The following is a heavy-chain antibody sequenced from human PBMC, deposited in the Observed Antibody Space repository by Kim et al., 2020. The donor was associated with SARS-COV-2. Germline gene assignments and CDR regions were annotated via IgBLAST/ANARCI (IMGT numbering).Heavy chain of an antibody. CDR1: GGTFSSYA. J-gene: IGHJ2*01. Sequence: SVKVSCKASGGTFSSYAISWVRQAPGQGLEWMGGIILIFGTANYAQKFQGRVTITADESTSTAYMELSSLRSEDTAVYYCARAHYYDSSGYYYSFPRWYFDLWGRGTLVTVSS. CDR2: IILIFGTA. D-gene: IGHD3-22*01. V-gene: IGHV1-69*13. CDR3: ARAHYYDSSGYYYSFPRWYFDL.